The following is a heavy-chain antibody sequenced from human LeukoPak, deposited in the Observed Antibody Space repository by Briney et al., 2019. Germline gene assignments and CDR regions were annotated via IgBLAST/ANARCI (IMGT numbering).Heavy chain of an antibody. J-gene: IGHJ4*02. CDR3: ARVKQLYSNYEGGFDY. Sequence: PSETLSLTCTVSGGSISSYYWSWFRQPPGKGLEWIGYIYYSGSTNYNPSLKSRVTISVDTSKNQFSLKLSSVTAADTAVYYCARVKQLYSNYEGGFDYWGQGTLVTVSS. D-gene: IGHD4-11*01. V-gene: IGHV4-59*01. CDR2: IYYSGST. CDR1: GGSISSYY.